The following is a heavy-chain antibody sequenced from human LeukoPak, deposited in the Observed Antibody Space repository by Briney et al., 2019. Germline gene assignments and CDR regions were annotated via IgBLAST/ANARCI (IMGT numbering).Heavy chain of an antibody. Sequence: ASVKVSCKASGYTLTSYDINRVRQATGQGLEWTGWMNPNGGRTGYAQNFQGRITITRNTSISTAYMELSSLRSEDTAVYYCTRETSSRYFDYWGQGTLVTVSS. V-gene: IGHV1-8*01. CDR1: GYTLTSYD. J-gene: IGHJ4*02. CDR3: TRETSSRYFDY. CDR2: MNPNGGRT.